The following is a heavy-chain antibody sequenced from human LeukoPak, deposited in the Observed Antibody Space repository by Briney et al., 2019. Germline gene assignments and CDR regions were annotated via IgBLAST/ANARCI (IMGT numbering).Heavy chain of an antibody. CDR2: ISWNSGSI. CDR3: AKDMEFGGYYGSGSYYFDY. CDR1: GFTFDDYA. J-gene: IGHJ4*02. V-gene: IGHV3-9*01. D-gene: IGHD3-10*01. Sequence: PGGSLRLSCAASGFTFDDYAMHWVRQAPGKGLEWVSGISWNSGSIGYADSVKGRFTISRDNAKNSLYLQMNSLRAEDTALYYCAKDMEFGGYYGSGSYYFDYWGQGTLVTVSS.